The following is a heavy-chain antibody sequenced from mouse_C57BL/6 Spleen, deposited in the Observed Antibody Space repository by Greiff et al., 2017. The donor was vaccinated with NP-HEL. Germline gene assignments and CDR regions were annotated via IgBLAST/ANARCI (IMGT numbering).Heavy chain of an antibody. CDR1: GYAFSSSW. CDR3: ARSGDYDVPFDY. J-gene: IGHJ2*01. D-gene: IGHD2-4*01. Sequence: QVQLQQSGPELVKPGASVKISCKASGYAFSSSWMNWVKQRPGKGLEWIGRIYPGDGDTNYNGKFKGKATLTADKSSSTAYMQLSSLTSEDSAVYFCARSGDYDVPFDYWGQGTTLTVSS. V-gene: IGHV1-82*01. CDR2: IYPGDGDT.